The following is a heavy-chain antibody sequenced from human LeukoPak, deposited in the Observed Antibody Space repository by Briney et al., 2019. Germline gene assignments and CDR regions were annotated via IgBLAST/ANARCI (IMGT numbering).Heavy chain of an antibody. CDR3: ARGGPAAIIADYNWFDP. D-gene: IGHD2-2*01. CDR1: GYTFTGYC. CDR2: INPNSGGT. Sequence: ASVKVSCKASGYTFTGYCMHWVRQAPGQGLEWMGWINPNSGGTNYAQKFQGRVTMTRDTSISTAYMELSRLRSDDTAVYYCARGGPAAIIADYNWFDPWGQGTLVTVSS. J-gene: IGHJ5*02. V-gene: IGHV1-2*02.